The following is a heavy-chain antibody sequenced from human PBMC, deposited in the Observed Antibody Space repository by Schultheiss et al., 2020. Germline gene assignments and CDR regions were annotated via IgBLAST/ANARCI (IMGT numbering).Heavy chain of an antibody. J-gene: IGHJ4*02. CDR1: GGSITSYY. D-gene: IGHD6-19*01. V-gene: IGHV4-59*12. CDR2: INHSGST. Sequence: SETLSLTCTVSGGSITSYYWSWLRQPPGKGLDWIGEINHSGSTNYNPSLKSRVTISVATSKNQFSLKLNSVTAADTAVYYCATRDSSGWYELDYWGQGTLVTVSS. CDR3: ATRDSSGWYELDY.